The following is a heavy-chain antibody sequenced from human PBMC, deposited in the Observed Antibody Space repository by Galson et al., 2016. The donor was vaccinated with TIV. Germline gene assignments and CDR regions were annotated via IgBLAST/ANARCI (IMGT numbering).Heavy chain of an antibody. CDR3: GVKRDYGVAFDI. J-gene: IGHJ3*02. CDR2: IYPNDSDT. Sequence: QSGAEVKKPGESLKISCKGFGYSFPKYWIAWVRQVSGKGLESMGIIYPNDSDTRYSPSFQGQVTISADKSISTAYLQWSSLKASDTAMYYCGVKRDYGVAFDIWGQGTMVTVSS. D-gene: IGHD4-17*01. V-gene: IGHV5-51*01. CDR1: GYSFPKYW.